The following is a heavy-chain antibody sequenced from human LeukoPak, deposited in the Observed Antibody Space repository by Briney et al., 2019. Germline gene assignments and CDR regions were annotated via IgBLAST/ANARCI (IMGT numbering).Heavy chain of an antibody. CDR2: ISYDGSNK. D-gene: IGHD7-27*01. CDR3: AGLTGSNDY. CDR1: GFTFSSYA. J-gene: IGHJ4*02. V-gene: IGHV3-30-3*01. Sequence: QPGGSLRLSCAASGFTFSSYAMHWVRQAPGKGLEWVAVISYDGSNKYYADSVKGRFTISRDNSKNTLYLQMNSLRAVDTAMYYCAGLTGSNDYWGQGTLVTVSS.